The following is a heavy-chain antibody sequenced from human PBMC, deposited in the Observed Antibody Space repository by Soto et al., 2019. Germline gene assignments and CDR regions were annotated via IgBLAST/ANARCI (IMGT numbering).Heavy chain of an antibody. V-gene: IGHV1-69*13. J-gene: IGHJ5*02. CDR1: GGTFSSYA. D-gene: IGHD6-6*01. Sequence: SVKVSCKASGGTFSSYAISWVRQAPGQGLEWMGGIIPIFGTANYAQKFQGRVTITADESTSTAYMELSSLGSEDTAVYYCARGSRPTQNWFDPWGQGTLVTVSS. CDR3: ARGSRPTQNWFDP. CDR2: IIPIFGTA.